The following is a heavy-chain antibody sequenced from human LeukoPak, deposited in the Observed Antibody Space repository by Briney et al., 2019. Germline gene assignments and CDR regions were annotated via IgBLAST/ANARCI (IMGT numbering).Heavy chain of an antibody. CDR3: ATGKRNGYSSGWYGYYYYYMDV. D-gene: IGHD6-19*01. CDR2: INHSGST. J-gene: IGHJ6*03. Sequence: PSETLSLTCAVYGGSFSGYYWSWIRQPPGKGLEWIGEINHSGSTNYNPSLKSRVTISVDTSKNQFSLKLSSVTAADTAVYYCATGKRNGYSSGWYGYYYYYMDVWGKGTTVTVSS. V-gene: IGHV4-34*01. CDR1: GGSFSGYY.